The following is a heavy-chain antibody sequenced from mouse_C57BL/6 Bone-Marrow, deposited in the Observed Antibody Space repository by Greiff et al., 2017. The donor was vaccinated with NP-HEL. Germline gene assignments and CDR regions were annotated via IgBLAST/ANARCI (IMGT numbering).Heavy chain of an antibody. Sequence: VQLQQSGAELARPGASVKMSCKASGYTFTSYTMHWVKQRPGQGLEWIGYINPSSGYTKSNQKFKDKATLTADKSSSTAYMQLSSLTSEDSAVYYCARWDYYCSSYDYWGQGTTLTVSS. D-gene: IGHD1-1*01. J-gene: IGHJ2*01. CDR3: ARWDYYCSSYDY. CDR2: INPSSGYT. V-gene: IGHV1-4*01. CDR1: GYTFTSYT.